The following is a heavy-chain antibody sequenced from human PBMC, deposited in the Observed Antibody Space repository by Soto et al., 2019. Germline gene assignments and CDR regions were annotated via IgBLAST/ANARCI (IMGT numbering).Heavy chain of an antibody. V-gene: IGHV4-30-4*01. J-gene: IGHJ4*02. Sequence: PSETLSLTCTVSGGSISSGDYYWRWVRQPPGKGLEWIGYIYYSGSTYYNPSLKSRVTISVDTSKNQFSLKLTSVTAADTAVYYCAKDYSTVTTDPLSVVLFDYWGQGALVTVSS. CDR1: GGSISSGDYY. CDR3: AKDYSTVTTDPLSVVLFDY. CDR2: IYYSGST. D-gene: IGHD4-17*01.